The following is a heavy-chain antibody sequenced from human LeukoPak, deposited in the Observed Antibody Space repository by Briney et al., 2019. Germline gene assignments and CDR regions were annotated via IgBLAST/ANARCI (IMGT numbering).Heavy chain of an antibody. CDR1: GYTFTSYD. D-gene: IGHD2-8*01. CDR2: MNPNSGNT. V-gene: IGHV1-8*01. Sequence: ASVKVSCKASGYTFTSYDINWVRQATGQGLEWMGWMNPNSGNTGYAQKFQGRVTMTRNTSISTAYMELSSLRSEDTAVYYCAKGRWPLYSVVWQYYYYYVMDAWGQGTPVTVSS. J-gene: IGHJ6*02. CDR3: AKGRWPLYSVVWQYYYYYVMDA.